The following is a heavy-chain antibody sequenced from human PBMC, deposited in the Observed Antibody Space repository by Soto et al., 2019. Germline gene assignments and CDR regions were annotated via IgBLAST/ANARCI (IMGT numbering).Heavy chain of an antibody. CDR3: AKALGELSPESYDY. CDR1: ALTLGSYA. J-gene: IGHJ4*02. Sequence: QVQLVESGGGVVQPGGSLRLSCAASALTLGSYAMPWVRRAPAKGLGWVAVISFDGGDKNYADSVKGRFTISRDNSKNTLNLQMNSLRADDTAVYYCAKALGELSPESYDYWGQGTLITVSS. V-gene: IGHV3-30*18. D-gene: IGHD3-16*02. CDR2: ISFDGGDK.